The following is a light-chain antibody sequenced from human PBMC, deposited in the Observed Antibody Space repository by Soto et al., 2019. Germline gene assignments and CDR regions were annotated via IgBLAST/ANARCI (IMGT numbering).Light chain of an antibody. Sequence: QSVLAQPASVSGSPGQSITISCTGTSSDVGGYGSVSWYQQHPHKAPQVIIYKGIQRPSGVSNRFSGSTSGNAASLTISGLQADDESDYFCCSSAPESTYVFGTGTKVTVL. J-gene: IGLJ1*01. CDR1: SSDVGGYGS. CDR3: CSSAPESTYV. V-gene: IGLV2-23*01. CDR2: KGI.